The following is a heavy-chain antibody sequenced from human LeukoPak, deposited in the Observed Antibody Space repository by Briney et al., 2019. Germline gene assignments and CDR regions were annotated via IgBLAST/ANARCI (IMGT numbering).Heavy chain of an antibody. D-gene: IGHD1-26*01. CDR1: GGSINSYY. J-gene: IGHJ4*02. Sequence: SETLSLTCTVSGGSINSYYWSWIRQPPGKGLEWIGYVFYSGNTHYNSSLRSRVTISVDTSKYQFSLKLSSVTAADTAVYYCAREVLGARAFEYWGLGILVTVSS. V-gene: IGHV4-59*01. CDR3: AREVLGARAFEY. CDR2: VFYSGNT.